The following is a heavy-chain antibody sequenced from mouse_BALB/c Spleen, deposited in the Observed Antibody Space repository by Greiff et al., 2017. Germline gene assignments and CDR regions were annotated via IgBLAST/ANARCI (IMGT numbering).Heavy chain of an antibody. V-gene: IGHV1-14*01. CDR2: INPSSGYT. CDR3: ARRGNAMDY. CDR1: GYTFTSYV. J-gene: IGHJ4*01. Sequence: EVKLQESGPELVKPGASVKMSCKASGYTFTSYVMHWVKQKPGQGLEWIGYINPSSGYTNYNQKFKDKATLTADKSSSTAYMQLSSLTSEDSAVYYCARRGNAMDYWGQGTSVTVSS.